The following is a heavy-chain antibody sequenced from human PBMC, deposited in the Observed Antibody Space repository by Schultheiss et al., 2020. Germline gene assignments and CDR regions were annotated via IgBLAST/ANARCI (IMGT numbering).Heavy chain of an antibody. D-gene: IGHD3-3*01. Sequence: SETMSLTCTVSGGSISSYYWSWIRQPAGKGLEWIGRIYTSGSTNYNPSLKSRVTISVDTSKNQFSLKLSSVTAADTAVYYCARAIVNYDFWSGYRSNWFDPWGQGTLVTVSS. CDR2: IYTSGST. CDR1: GGSISSYY. V-gene: IGHV4-4*07. CDR3: ARAIVNYDFWSGYRSNWFDP. J-gene: IGHJ5*02.